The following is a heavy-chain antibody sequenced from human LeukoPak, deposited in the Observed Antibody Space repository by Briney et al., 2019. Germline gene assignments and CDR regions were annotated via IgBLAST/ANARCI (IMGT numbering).Heavy chain of an antibody. D-gene: IGHD3-10*01. CDR2: MNPNSGNT. J-gene: IGHJ6*02. CDR3: ARRGLWSFYYYYGMDV. Sequence: ASVKVSCKASGYTFTSYDVNWVRQATGQGLEWMGWMNPNSGNTGYAQKFQGRVTMTRNTSISTAYMELSSLRSEDTAVYYCARRGLWSFYYYYGMDVWGQGTTVTVSS. V-gene: IGHV1-8*01. CDR1: GYTFTSYD.